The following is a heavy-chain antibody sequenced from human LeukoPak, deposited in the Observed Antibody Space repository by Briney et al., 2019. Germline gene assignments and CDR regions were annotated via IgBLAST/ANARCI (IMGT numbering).Heavy chain of an antibody. CDR3: ASHYG. CDR1: GLTVSSNF. Sequence: GGSLRLSCAASGLTVSSNFMHWVRQAPGKGLEWVAGIHMDHRTFYAASVKGRFTISRDNSANTIYLQMNSLRAEDTAIFYCASHYGGGQGTPVTVSS. J-gene: IGHJ4*02. D-gene: IGHD3-16*01. CDR2: IHMDHRT. V-gene: IGHV3-53*01.